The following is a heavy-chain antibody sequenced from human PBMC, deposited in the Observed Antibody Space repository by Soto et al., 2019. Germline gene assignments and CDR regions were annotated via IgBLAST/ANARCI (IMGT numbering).Heavy chain of an antibody. D-gene: IGHD4-17*01. J-gene: IGHJ4*02. CDR2: IYHSGST. Sequence: SETLSLTCAVSGGSISSGGYSWSWIRQPPGKGLEWIGYIYHSGSTYYNPSLKSRVTISVDRSKNQFSLKLSSVTAADTAVYYCARASTTVTTLDYWGQGILVPVSS. CDR1: GGSISSGGYS. CDR3: ARASTTVTTLDY. V-gene: IGHV4-30-2*01.